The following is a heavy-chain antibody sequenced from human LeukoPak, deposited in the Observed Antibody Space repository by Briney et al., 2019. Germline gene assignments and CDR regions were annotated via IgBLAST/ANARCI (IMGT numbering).Heavy chain of an antibody. J-gene: IGHJ4*02. D-gene: IGHD3-22*01. CDR2: IYYSGST. CDR1: GGSISSSSYY. V-gene: IGHV4-39*07. CDR3: AREILYDSTGYYL. Sequence: SETLSLTCAVSGGSISSSSYYWGWIRQPPGKGLEWIGSIYYSGSTYYNPSLNIRVTISVDTSKDQFSLNLRSVTAADTAVYYCAREILYDSTGYYLWGQGTLVTVSS.